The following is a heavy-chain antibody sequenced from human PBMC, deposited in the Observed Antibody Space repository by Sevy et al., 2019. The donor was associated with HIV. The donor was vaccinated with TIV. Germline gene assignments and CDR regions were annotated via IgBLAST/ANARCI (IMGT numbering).Heavy chain of an antibody. CDR1: GGSFSGYY. V-gene: IGHV4-34*01. CDR2: INHSGST. J-gene: IGHJ4*02. D-gene: IGHD6-19*01. Sequence: SETLSLTCAVYGGSFSGYYWSWIRQPPGKGLEWIGEINHSGSTNYNPSLKSQVTISVDTSKNQFSLKLSSVTAADTAVYYCARGPLAVAHWGQGTLVTVSS. CDR3: ARGPLAVAH.